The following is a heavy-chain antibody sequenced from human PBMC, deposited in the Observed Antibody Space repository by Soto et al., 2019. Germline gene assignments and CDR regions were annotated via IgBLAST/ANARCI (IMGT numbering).Heavy chain of an antibody. J-gene: IGHJ5*02. CDR3: ARRMYYSPKFDP. CDR2: MSAYYGST. CDR1: GYTFVDYG. D-gene: IGHD3-10*01. V-gene: IGHV1-18*01. Sequence: GASVKVSCKASGYTFVDYGITWVRQAPGQGLEWMGWMSAYYGSTDYAQKFQGRLTLTRDTSTSTAYMELRSLKASDTAIYYCARRMYYSPKFDPWGQGTQVTVSS.